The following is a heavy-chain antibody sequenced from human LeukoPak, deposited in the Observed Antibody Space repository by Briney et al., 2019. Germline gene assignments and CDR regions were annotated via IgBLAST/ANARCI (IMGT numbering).Heavy chain of an antibody. CDR1: GFTFSTYE. V-gene: IGHV3-48*03. Sequence: GGSLRLSCAASGFTFSTYEMNWVRQAPGKGLEWVSYISSSGSTIYYADSVKGRFTISRDNAKNSLYLQMNSLRAEDTAVYYCARDHDSSSCPYFDYWGQGTLVTVSS. D-gene: IGHD6-13*01. CDR3: ARDHDSSSCPYFDY. CDR2: ISSSGSTI. J-gene: IGHJ4*02.